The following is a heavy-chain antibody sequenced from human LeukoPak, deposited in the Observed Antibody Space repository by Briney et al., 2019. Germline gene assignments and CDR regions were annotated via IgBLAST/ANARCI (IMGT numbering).Heavy chain of an antibody. D-gene: IGHD1-26*01. CDR1: GDSISSSNYF. CDR3: VRHVSGTYYRFDY. Sequence: PSETLSLTCTVSGDSISSSNYFWGWIRQPPGKGLDWIVSLSSSGTTYYNGSLKSRVTVSVDTSKSQFSLKLNSVTAADTAVYYCVRHVSGTYYRFDYWGQGTLVTVSS. V-gene: IGHV4-39*01. CDR2: LSSSGTT. J-gene: IGHJ4*02.